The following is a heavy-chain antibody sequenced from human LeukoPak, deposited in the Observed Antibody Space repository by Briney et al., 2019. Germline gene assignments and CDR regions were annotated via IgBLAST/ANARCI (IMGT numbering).Heavy chain of an antibody. D-gene: IGHD5-24*01. Sequence: ASVKVSCKASGYTFTNYYMHWVRQAPGQGLEGMGLINPGGGNTNYAQNFQGRVTMTRDTSTTTVYMELSSLRSEDTAIYYCARIRDGYNDAYDIWGQGTVVTVPS. CDR1: GYTFTNYY. CDR2: INPGGGNT. J-gene: IGHJ3*02. CDR3: ARIRDGYNDAYDI. V-gene: IGHV1-46*01.